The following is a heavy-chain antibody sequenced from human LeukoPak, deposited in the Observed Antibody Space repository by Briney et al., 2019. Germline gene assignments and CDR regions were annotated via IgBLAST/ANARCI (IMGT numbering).Heavy chain of an antibody. Sequence: ASVKVSCKASGYTFTGYYMRWVRQAPGQGLEWMGWINPNSGGTNYAQKFQGRVTMTRDTSISTAYMELSRLRSDDTAVYYCARDSGDLDWSFPSEFDYWGQGTLVTVSS. J-gene: IGHJ4*02. D-gene: IGHD3-9*01. CDR1: GYTFTGYY. CDR2: INPNSGGT. CDR3: ARDSGDLDWSFPSEFDY. V-gene: IGHV1-2*02.